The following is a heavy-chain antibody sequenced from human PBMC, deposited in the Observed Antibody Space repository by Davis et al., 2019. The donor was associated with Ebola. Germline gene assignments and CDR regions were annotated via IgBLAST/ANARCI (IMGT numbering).Heavy chain of an antibody. Sequence: PGGSLRLSCAASGFTFSSYAMHWVRQAPGKGLEWVAVISYDGSNKYYADSVKGRFTISRDNSKNTLYLQMNSLRAEDTAVYYCARDHPPNYYDSSGYTYYFDYWGQGTLVTVSS. V-gene: IGHV3-30*04. CDR3: ARDHPPNYYDSSGYTYYFDY. CDR1: GFTFSSYA. J-gene: IGHJ4*02. D-gene: IGHD3-22*01. CDR2: ISYDGSNK.